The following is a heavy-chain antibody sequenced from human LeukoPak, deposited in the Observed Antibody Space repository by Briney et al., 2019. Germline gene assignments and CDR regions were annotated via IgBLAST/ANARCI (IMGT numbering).Heavy chain of an antibody. Sequence: GGSLRHSCAASGFPFSDYYMSWIRQAPGKGLDWVSYISSSGSTIYYAASVKGRFTISRDKAKNSLYLQMNSLRAEDTAVYYCARAEYSSGDDYWGQGTLVTVSS. CDR1: GFPFSDYY. CDR3: ARAEYSSGDDY. D-gene: IGHD6-19*01. CDR2: ISSSGSTI. J-gene: IGHJ4*02. V-gene: IGHV3-11*01.